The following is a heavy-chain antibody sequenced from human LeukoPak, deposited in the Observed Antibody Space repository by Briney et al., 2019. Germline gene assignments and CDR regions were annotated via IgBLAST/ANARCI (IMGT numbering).Heavy chain of an antibody. Sequence: ASVKVSCKASGYTFTSYDINWVRQATGQGLEWMGWMNPNSGNSGYAQKFQGRVTMTRNTSISTAYMELSSLRSEDTAVYYCARRGYYDFWSGYYPDYYYYMDVWGKGTTVTVSS. CDR2: MNPNSGNS. CDR3: ARRGYYDFWSGYYPDYYYYMDV. CDR1: GYTFTSYD. J-gene: IGHJ6*03. D-gene: IGHD3-3*01. V-gene: IGHV1-8*01.